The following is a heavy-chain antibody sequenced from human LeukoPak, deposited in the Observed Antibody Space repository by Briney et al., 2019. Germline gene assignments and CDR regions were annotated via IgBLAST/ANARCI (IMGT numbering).Heavy chain of an antibody. CDR3: ASGLGGSSSSTPLNWFDP. J-gene: IGHJ5*02. D-gene: IGHD6-6*01. CDR1: GGSFSGYY. V-gene: IGHV4-34*01. CDR2: INHSGST. Sequence: SETLSLTCAVYGGSFSGYYWSWIRQPPGKGLEWIGEINHSGSTNYNPSLKSRVTISVDTSKNQFSLKLSSVTAADTAVYYCASGLGGSSSSTPLNWFDPWGQGTLVTVSS.